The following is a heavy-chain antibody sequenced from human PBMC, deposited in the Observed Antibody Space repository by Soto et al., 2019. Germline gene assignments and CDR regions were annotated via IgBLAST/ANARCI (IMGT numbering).Heavy chain of an antibody. CDR3: ARDSGAAESNQAYYYYGMDV. D-gene: IGHD6-13*01. J-gene: IGHJ6*02. V-gene: IGHV1-69*01. CDR2: IIPIFGTA. Sequence: VSCKASGGTFSSYAISWVRQAPGQGLEWMGGIIPIFGTANYAQKFQGRVTITADESTSTAYMELSSLRSEDTAVYYCARDSGAAESNQAYYYYGMDVWGQGTTVTVSS. CDR1: GGTFSSYA.